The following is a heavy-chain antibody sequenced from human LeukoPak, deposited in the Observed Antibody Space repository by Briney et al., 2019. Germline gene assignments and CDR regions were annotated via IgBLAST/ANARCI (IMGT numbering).Heavy chain of an antibody. D-gene: IGHD3-10*01. CDR1: GDSVSSNSAA. J-gene: IGHJ3*02. V-gene: IGHV6-1*01. CDR3: ARDTDSYYYGSGSYSSYAFDI. Sequence: SQTLSLTCAISGDSVSSNSAAWNWIRQSPSRGLEWLGRTYYRSKWYNDYAVSVKSRITINPDTSKNQFSLQLNSVTPEDTAVYYCARDTDSYYYGSGSYSSYAFDIWGQGTMVTVSS. CDR2: TYYRSKWYN.